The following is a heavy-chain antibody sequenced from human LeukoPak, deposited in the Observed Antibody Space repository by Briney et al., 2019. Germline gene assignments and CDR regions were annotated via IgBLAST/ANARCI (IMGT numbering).Heavy chain of an antibody. CDR3: ARGGLRYIDWLLSPAALDY. J-gene: IGHJ4*02. V-gene: IGHV1-18*01. D-gene: IGHD3-9*01. CDR1: GGTFSSYA. CDR2: INVYNSDT. Sequence: ASVKVSCKASGGTFSSYAISWVRQAPGQGLEWMGWINVYNSDTNYAQKLQGRVTMTVDTSTSTAYMELTSLRSDDTAMYYCARGGLRYIDWLLSPAALDYWGQGTLVTVSS.